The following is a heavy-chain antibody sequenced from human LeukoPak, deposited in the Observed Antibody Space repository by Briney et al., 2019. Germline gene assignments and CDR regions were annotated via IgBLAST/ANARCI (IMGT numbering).Heavy chain of an antibody. J-gene: IGHJ4*02. CDR3: ARDFLSKQWLVRSDY. CDR2: ISAYNGNT. Sequence: GASVKVSCKASGYTFTSYGISWVRQAPGQGLEWMGWISAYNGNTSYAQKLQGRVTMTTDTSTSTAYMELRSLRSDDTAVYYCARDFLSKQWLVRSDYWGQGTLVTVSS. V-gene: IGHV1-18*01. D-gene: IGHD6-19*01. CDR1: GYTFTSYG.